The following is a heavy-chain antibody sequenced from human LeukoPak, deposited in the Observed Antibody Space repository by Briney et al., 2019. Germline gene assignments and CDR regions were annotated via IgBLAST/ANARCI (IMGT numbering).Heavy chain of an antibody. CDR2: INPNSGDT. V-gene: IGHV1-2*06. CDR3: ARVMKATVRTSNFDY. J-gene: IGHJ4*02. CDR1: GYTFTDYY. Sequence: ASVKVSCKASGYTFTDYYMYWVRQAPGQGLEWMGRINPNSGDTFYAQKFQGRVTVTRDTSISTAYMELSRLRSDDTAVYYCARVMKATVRTSNFDYWGQGTLVTVSS. D-gene: IGHD4-17*01.